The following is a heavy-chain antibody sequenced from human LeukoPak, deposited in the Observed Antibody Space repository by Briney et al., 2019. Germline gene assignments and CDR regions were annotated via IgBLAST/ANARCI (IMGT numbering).Heavy chain of an antibody. CDR2: INHSGST. CDR3: ARGRAYGSGSYYYYYYGMDV. CDR1: GGSFSGYY. D-gene: IGHD3-10*01. V-gene: IGHV4-34*01. Sequence: SETLSLTCAVYGGSFSGYYWSWIRQPPGKGLEWIGEINHSGSTNYNPSLKSRVTISVDTSKNQFSLKLSSVTAADTAVYYCARGRAYGSGSYYYYYYGMDVWGQGTTVTVS. J-gene: IGHJ6*02.